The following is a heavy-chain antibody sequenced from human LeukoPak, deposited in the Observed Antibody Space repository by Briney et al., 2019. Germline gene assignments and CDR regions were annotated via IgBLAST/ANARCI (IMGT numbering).Heavy chain of an antibody. CDR2: IIPIFGTA. Sequence: ASVKVSCKASGGTFSSYAISWVRQAPGQGLEWMGGIIPIFGTANYAQKFQGRVTINTDESTSTAYMELSSLRSEDTAVYYCAIGGGGYHKAYDYWGQGTLVTVSS. V-gene: IGHV1-69*05. D-gene: IGHD5-12*01. CDR1: GGTFSSYA. CDR3: AIGGGGYHKAYDY. J-gene: IGHJ4*02.